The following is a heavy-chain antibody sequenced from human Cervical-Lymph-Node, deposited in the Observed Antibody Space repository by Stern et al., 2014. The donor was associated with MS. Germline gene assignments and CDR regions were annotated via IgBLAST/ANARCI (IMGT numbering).Heavy chain of an antibody. CDR3: ARGDYGGNSVDDAFDI. D-gene: IGHD4-23*01. J-gene: IGHJ3*02. V-gene: IGHV4-59*01. CDR1: GGSISSYY. CDR2: IYYSGST. Sequence: QLQLQESGPGLVKPSETLSLTCTVSGGSISSYYWSWIRQPPGKGLEGIGYIYYSGSTNYNPSLKSRVTISVDTSKNQFSLKLSSVTAADTAVYYCARGDYGGNSVDDAFDIWGQGTMVTVSS.